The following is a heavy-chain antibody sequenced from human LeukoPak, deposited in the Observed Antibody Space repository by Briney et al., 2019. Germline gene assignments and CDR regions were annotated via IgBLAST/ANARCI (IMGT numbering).Heavy chain of an antibody. D-gene: IGHD2-21*02. Sequence: ASVKVSCKASGYTFTSYGISWVRQTPGQGLEWMGWISAYNGNTNYAQKLQGRVTMTTDTSTSTAYMELRSLRSDDTAVYYCARDWAYYGGNFRGQIDYWGQGTLVTVSS. CDR1: GYTFTSYG. CDR3: ARDWAYYGGNFRGQIDY. CDR2: ISAYNGNT. J-gene: IGHJ4*02. V-gene: IGHV1-18*01.